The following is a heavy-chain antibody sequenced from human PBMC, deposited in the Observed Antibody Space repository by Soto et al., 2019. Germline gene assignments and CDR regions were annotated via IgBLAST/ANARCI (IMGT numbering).Heavy chain of an antibody. V-gene: IGHV1-24*01. CDR1: GYTLTELS. CDR2: FDPEDGET. J-gene: IGHJ6*02. D-gene: IGHD6-19*01. CDR3: ATGAVAGIYYYYGMDV. Sequence: ASVKVSCKVSGYTLTELSMHWVRQAPGKGLEWMGGFDPEDGETIYAQKFQGRVTMTEDTSTDTAYMELSSLRSEDTAVYYCATGAVAGIYYYYGMDVWGQGTTVTVSS.